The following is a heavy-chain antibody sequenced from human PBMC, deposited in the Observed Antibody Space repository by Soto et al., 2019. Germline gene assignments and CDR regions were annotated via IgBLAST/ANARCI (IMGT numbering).Heavy chain of an antibody. V-gene: IGHV3-15*01. CDR3: TTEVYGGNSGKSYFDY. CDR1: GFTFSNAW. J-gene: IGHJ4*02. Sequence: PGGSLRLSCAASGFTFSNAWMSWVRQSPGKGLEWVGRIKSKTDGGTTDYAAPVKGRFTISRDDSKNTLYLQMNSLKTEDTAVYYCTTEVYGGNSGKSYFDYWGQGTLVTVSS. CDR2: IKSKTDGGTT. D-gene: IGHD4-17*01.